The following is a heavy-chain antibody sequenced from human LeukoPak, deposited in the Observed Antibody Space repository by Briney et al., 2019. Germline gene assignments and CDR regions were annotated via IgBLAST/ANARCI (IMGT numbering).Heavy chain of an antibody. J-gene: IGHJ5*02. D-gene: IGHD1-26*01. CDR2: IYHSGST. V-gene: IGHV4-59*01. Sequence: SETLSLTCTVSGGSINSYYWNWIRQPPGKGLEWIGYIYHSGSTNYNPSLKSRVTISLDTSKNQFSLKLSSVTAADTAVYYCAREVFDEGATTYNWFDPWGQGTLVTVSS. CDR1: GGSINSYY. CDR3: AREVFDEGATTYNWFDP.